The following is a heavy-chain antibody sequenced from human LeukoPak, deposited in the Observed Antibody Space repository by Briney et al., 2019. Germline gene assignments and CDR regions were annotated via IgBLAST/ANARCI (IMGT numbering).Heavy chain of an antibody. CDR1: GFTFSSYW. CDR3: ARAPTVLVGYCSSSSCQADY. V-gene: IGHV3-74*01. Sequence: QPGGSLRLSCAASGFTFSSYWMHWVRQAPGKGLVWVSHINTDGSSTSYADSVKGRFTISRDNAENSLHLQMHSLRVEDTAVYYCARAPTVLVGYCSSSSCQADYWGQGTLVTVSS. J-gene: IGHJ4*02. CDR2: INTDGSST. D-gene: IGHD2-2*01.